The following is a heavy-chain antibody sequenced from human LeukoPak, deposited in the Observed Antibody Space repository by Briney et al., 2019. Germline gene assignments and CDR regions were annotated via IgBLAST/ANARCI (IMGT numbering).Heavy chain of an antibody. CDR2: MSYDGSTK. V-gene: IGHV3-30*01. D-gene: IGHD2-15*01. CDR3: TRVRVPSRILLPYFDY. CDR1: GFTFRMYS. J-gene: IGHJ4*02. Sequence: GGSLRLSCAASGFTFRMYSIHWVRQAPGMGLEWVAVMSYDGSTKYLADSVKGRFTISRDNSQNTVYLQMNSLTAEDTAVYYCTRVRVPSRILLPYFDYWGQGTLVTVSS.